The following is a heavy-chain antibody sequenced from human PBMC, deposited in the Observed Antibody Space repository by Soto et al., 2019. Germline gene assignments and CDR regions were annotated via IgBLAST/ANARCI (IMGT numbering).Heavy chain of an antibody. Sequence: GGSLRLSCAASGFTFSSYAMHWVRQAPGKGLEWVAVISYDGSNKYYADSVKGRFTISRDNSKNTLYLQMNSLRAEDTAVYYCARDRRQQLVRPQGGEYFQHWGQGTLVTVSS. CDR2: ISYDGSNK. D-gene: IGHD6-13*01. CDR1: GFTFSSYA. V-gene: IGHV3-30-3*01. J-gene: IGHJ1*01. CDR3: ARDRRQQLVRPQGGEYFQH.